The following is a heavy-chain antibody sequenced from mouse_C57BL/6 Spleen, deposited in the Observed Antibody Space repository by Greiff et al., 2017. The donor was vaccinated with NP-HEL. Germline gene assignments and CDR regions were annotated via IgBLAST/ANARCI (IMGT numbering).Heavy chain of an antibody. J-gene: IGHJ2*01. CDR1: GFSLTSYG. V-gene: IGHV2-5*01. Sequence: VQRVESGPGLVQPSQSLSITCTVSGFSLTSYGVHWVRQSPGKGLEWLGVIWRGGSTDYNAAFMSRLSITKDNSKSQVFFKMNSLQADDTAIYYCAKDDYYGSSSFDYWGQGTTLTVSS. CDR2: IWRGGST. CDR3: AKDDYYGSSSFDY. D-gene: IGHD1-1*01.